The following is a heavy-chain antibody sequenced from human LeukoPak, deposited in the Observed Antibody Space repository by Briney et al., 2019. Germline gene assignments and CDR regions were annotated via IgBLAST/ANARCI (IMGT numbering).Heavy chain of an antibody. V-gene: IGHV3-23*01. CDR1: GFTFSNYG. J-gene: IGHJ6*03. CDR2: ISGSAATI. D-gene: IGHD1-14*01. CDR3: ARAPRRSYYMDV. Sequence: GGSLRLSCAASGFTFSNYGMTWVRQAPGKGLEWVSSISGSAATISYADSVKGRFTISRDNAKNTLYLQMNSLRAEDTAVYYCARAPRRSYYMDVWGKGTTVTVSS.